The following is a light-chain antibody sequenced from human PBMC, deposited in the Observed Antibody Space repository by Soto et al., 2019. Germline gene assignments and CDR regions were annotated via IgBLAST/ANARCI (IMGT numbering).Light chain of an antibody. CDR2: TAS. V-gene: IGKV1-17*03. CDR3: LQHNDYPLT. J-gene: IGKJ4*01. CDR1: QDISNY. Sequence: DIQMTQSPSAMSASVGDRVTITCRASQDISNYLAWFQQKPGEVPKRLIYTASSLQSGVPSRFSGSGSGTEFTLTIISLQPEDFATYYCLQHNDYPLTFGGGTKVEIK.